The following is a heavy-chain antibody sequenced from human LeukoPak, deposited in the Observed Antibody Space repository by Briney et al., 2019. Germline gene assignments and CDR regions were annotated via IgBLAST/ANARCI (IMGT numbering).Heavy chain of an antibody. J-gene: IGHJ4*02. D-gene: IGHD4-17*01. CDR3: ARLFSYGDYGGGGDY. CDR2: ISTRSSYI. CDR1: GFTFGSFG. V-gene: IGHV3-21*01. Sequence: GGSLRLSCAASGFTFGSFGMNWVPQAPGKGLEWVSSISTRSSYIYYADSVKGRFTVSRDNAKSSLYLQMNSLRAEDTAVYYCARLFSYGDYGGGGDYWGQGTLVTVSS.